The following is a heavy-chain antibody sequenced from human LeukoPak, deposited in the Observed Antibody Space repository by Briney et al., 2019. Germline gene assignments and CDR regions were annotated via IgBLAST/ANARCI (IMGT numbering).Heavy chain of an antibody. D-gene: IGHD1-26*01. CDR2: INPNSVGT. CDR1: GYTFTGYY. V-gene: IGHV1-2*02. CDR3: ASSGSYFPLFDY. Sequence: ASVKVSCKASGYTFTGYYMHWVRQAPGQGLEWMGWINPNSVGTNYAQKFQGRVTMTRDTSISTAYMELSRLRSDDTAVYYCASSGSYFPLFDYWGQGTLVTVSS. J-gene: IGHJ4*02.